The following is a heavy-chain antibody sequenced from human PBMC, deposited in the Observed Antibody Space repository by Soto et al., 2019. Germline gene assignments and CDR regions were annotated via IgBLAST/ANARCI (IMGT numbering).Heavy chain of an antibody. D-gene: IGHD5-18*01. V-gene: IGHV3-23*01. CDR2: ISGSGGST. J-gene: IGHJ4*02. CDR1: GFTFSSYA. CDR3: AKDVGDTATSLFDY. Sequence: PGGVPRLSCAASGFTFSSYAMSWVRQAPGRGLEWVSAISGSGGSTYYADSVKGRFTISRDNSKNTLYLQMNSLRAEDTAVYYCAKDVGDTATSLFDYWRQGTLVTVSS.